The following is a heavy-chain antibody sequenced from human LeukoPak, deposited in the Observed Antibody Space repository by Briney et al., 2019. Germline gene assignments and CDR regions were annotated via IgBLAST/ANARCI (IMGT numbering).Heavy chain of an antibody. V-gene: IGHV1-18*01. CDR3: AREALWSGYRYYYYYMDV. Sequence: AASVKVSCKASGYTFTSYGISWVRQAPGQGLEWMGWISAYNGNTNYAQKLQGRVTMTTDTSTSTAYMGLRSLRSDDTAVYYCAREALWSGYRYYYYYMDVWGKGTTVTVSS. J-gene: IGHJ6*03. CDR2: ISAYNGNT. CDR1: GYTFTSYG. D-gene: IGHD3-3*01.